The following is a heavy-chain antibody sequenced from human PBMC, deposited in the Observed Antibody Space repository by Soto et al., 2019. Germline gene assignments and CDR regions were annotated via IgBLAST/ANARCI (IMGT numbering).Heavy chain of an antibody. CDR3: AREENCSDGICYSEYFQR. J-gene: IGHJ1*01. D-gene: IGHD2-15*01. CDR2: VNPSGGST. V-gene: IGHV1-46*01. CDR1: GYIFTAYS. Sequence: ASVKVSCKASGYIFTAYSMHWVRQAPGQGLEWMGVVNPSGGSTNYAQKFQGRITMTRDTSTSTVYMDLSSLTSEDTAVYYCAREENCSDGICYSEYFQRWGQGTWSPSPQ.